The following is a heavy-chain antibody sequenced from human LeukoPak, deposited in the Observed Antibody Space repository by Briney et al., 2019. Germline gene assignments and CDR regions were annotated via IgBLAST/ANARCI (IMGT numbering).Heavy chain of an antibody. V-gene: IGHV1-46*01. CDR1: GYTFTSYY. CDR3: AILYYYDSSGRNFDY. Sequence: ASVKVSCKASGYTFTSYYMYWVRQAPGQGLEWMGIINPSGGSTSYAQKFQGRITMTRDTSTSTVYMELSSLRSEDTAVYYCAILYYYDSSGRNFDYWGQGTLVTVSS. CDR2: INPSGGST. D-gene: IGHD3-22*01. J-gene: IGHJ4*02.